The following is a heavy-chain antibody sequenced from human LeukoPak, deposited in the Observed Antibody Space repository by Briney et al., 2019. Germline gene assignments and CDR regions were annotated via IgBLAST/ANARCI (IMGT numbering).Heavy chain of an antibody. J-gene: IGHJ4*02. Sequence: PGGSLRLSCAASGFTFSSYAMTWVHQAPGKGLEWVSAITGSGDRTFYADSVKGRFTISRDNSKNTLYLQMNSLRAEDTAVYYCAKTTYSSGWYYFDYWGQGALVTVSS. CDR3: AKTTYSSGWYYFDY. V-gene: IGHV3-23*01. CDR1: GFTFSSYA. D-gene: IGHD6-19*01. CDR2: ITGSGDRT.